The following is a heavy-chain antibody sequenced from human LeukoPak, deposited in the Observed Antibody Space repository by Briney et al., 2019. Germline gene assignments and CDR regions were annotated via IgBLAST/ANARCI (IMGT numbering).Heavy chain of an antibody. D-gene: IGHD1-26*01. CDR2: IYHSGST. CDR3: ARGGIAWGYFDY. Sequence: SETLSLTCAVSGGSINSGGYSWSWIRQPPGKGLEWIGYIYHSGSTYYNPSLKSRVTISVDRSKNQFSLKLSSVTAADTAVYYCARGGIAWGYFDYWGQGTLVTVSS. CDR1: GGSINSGGYS. J-gene: IGHJ4*02. V-gene: IGHV4-30-2*01.